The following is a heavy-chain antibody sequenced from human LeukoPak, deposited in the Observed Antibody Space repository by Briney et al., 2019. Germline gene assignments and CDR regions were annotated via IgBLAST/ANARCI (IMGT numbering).Heavy chain of an antibody. CDR2: IYYNGNN. CDR3: ARAGWYSNFDY. D-gene: IGHD6-19*01. V-gene: IGHV4-59*01. CDR1: GGSISDYY. J-gene: IGHJ4*02. Sequence: PSETLSLTCTVSGGSISDYYWSWIRQPPGKGLEWIGYIYYNGNNNYNPSLKSRVTISVDTSKNQFSLKLTSVTAADTAVYYCARAGWYSNFDYWGQGTLVTVSS.